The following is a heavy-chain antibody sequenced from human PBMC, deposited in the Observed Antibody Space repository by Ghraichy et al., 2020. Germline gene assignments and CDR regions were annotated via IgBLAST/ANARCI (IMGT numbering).Heavy chain of an antibody. Sequence: SVKVSCKASGGSISGYAISWVRQAPGQGLEWMGRIIPMFGRANYTQKFQGRVTITADESTSTAYMELSSLRSEDTAVYYCARDRRAAMFRGSRDGQYNYYYYMAVWGKGTPVIVSS. CDR3: ARDRRAAMFRGSRDGQYNYYYYMAV. V-gene: IGHV1-69*13. D-gene: IGHD3-10*01. CDR1: GGSISGYA. CDR2: IIPMFGRA. J-gene: IGHJ6*03.